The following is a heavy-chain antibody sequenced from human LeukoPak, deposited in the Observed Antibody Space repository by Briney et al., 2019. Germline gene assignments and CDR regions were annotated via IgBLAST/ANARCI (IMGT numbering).Heavy chain of an antibody. CDR2: IYYSGST. Sequence: PSQTLSLTCTVSGGPISSGDYYWNWIRQPPGKGLEWLGYIYYSGSTYYHPSLNSRVTISVDMSKNQFSLKLSSVTAADTAVYYCASNCGGDCFSDYWGQGTLVTVSS. CDR3: ASNCGGDCFSDY. J-gene: IGHJ4*02. CDR1: GGPISSGDYY. V-gene: IGHV4-30-4*01. D-gene: IGHD2-21*02.